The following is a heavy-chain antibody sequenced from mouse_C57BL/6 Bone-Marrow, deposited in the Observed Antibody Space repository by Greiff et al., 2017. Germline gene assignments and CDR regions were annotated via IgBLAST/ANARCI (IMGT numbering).Heavy chain of an antibody. D-gene: IGHD2-4*01. J-gene: IGHJ3*01. V-gene: IGHV2-2*01. Sequence: VQLQQSGPGLVQPSQSLSITCTVSGFSLTSYGVHWVRQSPGKGLEWLGVIWSGGSTDYNAAFISRLSISKDTSKSQVFFKMNSLQADDTAIYYCARLYEYDEWGRFAYWGQGTLVTVSA. CDR3: ARLYEYDEWGRFAY. CDR1: GFSLTSYG. CDR2: IWSGGST.